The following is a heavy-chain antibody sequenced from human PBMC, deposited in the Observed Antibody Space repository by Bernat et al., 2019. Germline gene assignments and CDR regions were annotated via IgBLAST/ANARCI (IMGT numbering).Heavy chain of an antibody. CDR2: ISGSGGST. CDR3: AKELKEGWFGAGMDV. Sequence: EVQLLESGGGLVQPGGSLRLSCGASGFIFSSYAMSWVRQAPGKGLEWVSAISGSGGSTYYADSVKGRFTISRDNSKNTLYLQMNSLRAEDTAVYYCAKELKEGWFGAGMDVWGQGTTVTVSS. D-gene: IGHD3-10*01. J-gene: IGHJ6*02. V-gene: IGHV3-23*01. CDR1: GFIFSSYA.